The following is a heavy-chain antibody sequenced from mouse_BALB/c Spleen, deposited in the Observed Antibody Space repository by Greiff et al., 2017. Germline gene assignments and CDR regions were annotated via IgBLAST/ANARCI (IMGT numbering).Heavy chain of an antibody. J-gene: IGHJ4*01. CDR1: GFTFSSFG. Sequence: EVKLVESGGGLVQPGGSRKLSCAASGFTFSSFGMHWVRQAPEKGLEWVAYISSGSSTIYYADTVKGRFTISRDNPKNTLFLQMTSLRSEDTAMYYCARGADGYYLYYYAMDYWGQGTSVTVSS. CDR2: ISSGSSTI. CDR3: ARGADGYYLYYYAMDY. D-gene: IGHD2-3*01. V-gene: IGHV5-17*02.